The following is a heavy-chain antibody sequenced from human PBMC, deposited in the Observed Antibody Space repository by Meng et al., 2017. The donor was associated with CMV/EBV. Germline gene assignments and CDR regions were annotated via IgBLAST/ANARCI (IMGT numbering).Heavy chain of an antibody. Sequence: SETLSLTCTVSDGSISNSDYYWGWIRQPPGKGLEWIGTIYYRGRTYYSPSLKSRVTISVDTSDNQFSLIVSSVTAADTAMYYCARVRSISNWFDPWGQGTLVTVSS. CDR2: IYYRGRT. D-gene: IGHD3-3*02. CDR1: DGSISNSDYY. J-gene: IGHJ5*02. V-gene: IGHV4-39*07. CDR3: ARVRSISNWFDP.